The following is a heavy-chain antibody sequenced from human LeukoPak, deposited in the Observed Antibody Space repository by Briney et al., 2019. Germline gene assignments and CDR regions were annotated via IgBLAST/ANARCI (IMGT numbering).Heavy chain of an antibody. Sequence: ASVKVSCKASGYTFTSYYMHWVRQAPGQGLEWMGIINPSGGSTSYAQKFQGRVTMTRDMSTSTVYMELSSLRSEDTAVYYCARWGLGYYDSSGYPRGLSDYWGQGTLVTVSS. V-gene: IGHV1-46*01. CDR2: INPSGGST. CDR1: GYTFTSYY. CDR3: ARWGLGYYDSSGYPRGLSDY. D-gene: IGHD3-22*01. J-gene: IGHJ4*02.